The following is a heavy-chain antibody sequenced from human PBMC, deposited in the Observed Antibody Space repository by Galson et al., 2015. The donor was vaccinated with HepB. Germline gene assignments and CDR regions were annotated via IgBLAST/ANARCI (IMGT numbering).Heavy chain of an antibody. CDR2: IKSKGDGGTT. Sequence: SLRLSCATSGFTLTNAWMTWVRQAPGKGLEWVGRIKSKGDGGTTDYAAPVKGRFTISRDDSRDTLYLQMKSLKTEDTAVYYCTTGGVYYDSSGFSGHFDYWGQGALVTVSS. CDR1: GFTLTNAW. D-gene: IGHD3-22*01. V-gene: IGHV3-15*01. J-gene: IGHJ4*02. CDR3: TTGGVYYDSSGFSGHFDY.